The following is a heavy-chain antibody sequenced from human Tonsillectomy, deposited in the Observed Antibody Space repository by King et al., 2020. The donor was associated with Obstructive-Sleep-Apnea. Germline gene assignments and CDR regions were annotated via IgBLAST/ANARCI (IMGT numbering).Heavy chain of an antibody. CDR2: INHSGST. Sequence: VQLQQWGAGLLKPSETRSLTCAVYGGSFSGYYWSWIRQPPGKGLEWIGEINHSGSTNYNPSLKSRVTISVDTSKNQFSLKLGSVTAADTAVYYCARDGSGSYYSYFDYWGQGTLVTVSS. V-gene: IGHV4-34*01. J-gene: IGHJ4*02. CDR1: GGSFSGYY. D-gene: IGHD3-10*01. CDR3: ARDGSGSYYSYFDY.